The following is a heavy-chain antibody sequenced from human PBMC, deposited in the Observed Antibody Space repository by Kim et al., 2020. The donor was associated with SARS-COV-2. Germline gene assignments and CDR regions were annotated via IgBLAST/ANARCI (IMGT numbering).Heavy chain of an antibody. J-gene: IGHJ6*03. V-gene: IGHV3-48*02. CDR1: GFTFSSYS. D-gene: IGHD6-19*01. CDR2: ISSSSSTI. CDR3: ARDAEGSGWYRGFLDYYYYMDV. Sequence: GGSLRLSCAASGFTFSSYSMNWVLQAPGKGLEWVSYISSSSSTIYYADSVKGRFTISRDNAKNSLYLQMNSLRDEDTAVYYCARDAEGSGWYRGFLDYYYYMDVWGKGTTVTVSS.